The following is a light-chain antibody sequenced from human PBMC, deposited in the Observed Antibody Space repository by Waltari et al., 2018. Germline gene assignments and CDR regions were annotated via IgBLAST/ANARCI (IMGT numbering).Light chain of an antibody. CDR3: HQRGSWPIT. J-gene: IGKJ5*01. CDR2: DAS. V-gene: IGKV3-11*01. Sequence: VLTQSPATLSLSPGAGATLSCSASQSISTYLAWFQQRPGQAPRLLIYDASNRAAGVPARVSGSGSGTDFTLSISSLEPEDFAVYYCHQRGSWPITFGQGTRLEIK. CDR1: QSISTY.